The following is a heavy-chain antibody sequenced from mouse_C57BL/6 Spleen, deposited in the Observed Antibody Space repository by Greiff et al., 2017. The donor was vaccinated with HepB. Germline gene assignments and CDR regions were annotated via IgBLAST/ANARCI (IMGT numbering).Heavy chain of an antibody. Sequence: LVESGAELVRPGSSVKLSCKASGYTFTSYWMHWVKQRPIQGLEWIGNIDPSDSETHYNQKFKDKATLTVDKSSSTAYMQLSSLTSEDSAVYYCARAPITTLGPWYFDVWGTGTTVTVSS. CDR3: ARAPITTLGPWYFDV. D-gene: IGHD1-1*01. CDR1: GYTFTSYW. V-gene: IGHV1-52*01. CDR2: IDPSDSET. J-gene: IGHJ1*03.